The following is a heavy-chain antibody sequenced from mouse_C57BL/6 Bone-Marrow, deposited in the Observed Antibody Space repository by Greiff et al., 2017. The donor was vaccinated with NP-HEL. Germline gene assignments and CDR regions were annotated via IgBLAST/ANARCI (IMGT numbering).Heavy chain of an antibody. Sequence: QVQLQQSGPELVKPGASVKISCKASGYTFTDYYINWVKQRPGQGLEWIGWIFPGSGSTYYNEKFKGKATLTVDKSSSTAYMLLSRLTSEDSAVYFCARKDSNYSLDYWGQGTTLTVSS. J-gene: IGHJ2*01. CDR1: GYTFTDYY. CDR3: ARKDSNYSLDY. CDR2: IFPGSGST. D-gene: IGHD2-5*01. V-gene: IGHV1-75*01.